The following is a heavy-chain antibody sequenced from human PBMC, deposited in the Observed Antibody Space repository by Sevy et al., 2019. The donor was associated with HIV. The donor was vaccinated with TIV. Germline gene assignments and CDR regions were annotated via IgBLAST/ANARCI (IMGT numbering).Heavy chain of an antibody. Sequence: GGSLRLSCAASGFTFSNAWMSWVRQAPGKGLEWVGRIKSKTDGGTTDYAAPVKGRFTISRDDSKNTLYLQMNSLKTEDAAVYYCTAEGRFKQQLGGDYWGQGTLVTVSS. J-gene: IGHJ4*02. V-gene: IGHV3-15*01. D-gene: IGHD6-13*01. CDR3: TAEGRFKQQLGGDY. CDR2: IKSKTDGGTT. CDR1: GFTFSNAW.